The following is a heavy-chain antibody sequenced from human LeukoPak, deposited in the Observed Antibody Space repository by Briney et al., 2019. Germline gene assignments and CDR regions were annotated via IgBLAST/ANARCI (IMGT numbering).Heavy chain of an antibody. J-gene: IGHJ4*02. V-gene: IGHV1-2*02. D-gene: IGHD3-10*01. Sequence: ASVKVSCKASGYTFTGYYMHWVRQAPGQGLEWMGWINPNSGGTNYAQKFQGRVTMTRDTSISTAYMELSRLRSDDTAVYYCARGRANGSGSYGDYWGPGTLVTVSS. CDR3: ARGRANGSGSYGDY. CDR1: GYTFTGYY. CDR2: INPNSGGT.